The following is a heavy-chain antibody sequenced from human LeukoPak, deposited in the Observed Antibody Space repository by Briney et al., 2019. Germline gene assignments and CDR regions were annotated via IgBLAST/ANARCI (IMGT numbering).Heavy chain of an antibody. CDR3: ARQHALGPNIGDYVDY. V-gene: IGHV5-51*01. J-gene: IGHJ4*02. CDR1: GYSFTSYW. CDR2: IYPGDSDT. D-gene: IGHD2/OR15-2a*01. Sequence: GESLKISCKGSGYSFTSYWIGWVRQMPGKGLEWMGIIYPGDSDTRYSPSFQGQVTNSADKSISTAYLQWSSLKASDTAMYYCARQHALGPNIGDYVDYWGQGTLVTVSS.